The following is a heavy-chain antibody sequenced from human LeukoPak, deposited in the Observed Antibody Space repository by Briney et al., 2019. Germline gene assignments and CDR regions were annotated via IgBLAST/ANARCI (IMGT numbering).Heavy chain of an antibody. V-gene: IGHV1-2*02. CDR2: INRNSGGT. CDR1: GYPLTGYY. Sequence: AASLKVSCKASGYPLTGYYMHWVRQAPEQGLEWMGWINRNSGGTNYAQKFQGRVIMSRATSISTAYMEGSRLRSDDTAVYYCARLSSTSCCNDYWGQGALVTVSS. D-gene: IGHD2-2*01. J-gene: IGHJ4*02. CDR3: ARLSSTSCCNDY.